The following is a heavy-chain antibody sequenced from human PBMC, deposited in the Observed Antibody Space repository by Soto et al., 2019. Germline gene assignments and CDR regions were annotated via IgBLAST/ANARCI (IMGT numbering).Heavy chain of an antibody. J-gene: IGHJ6*02. D-gene: IGHD3-3*01. CDR3: AKDVLRFLEWLAFYGMDV. CDR1: GFTFDDYA. CDR2: ISWNSGSI. V-gene: IGHV3-9*01. Sequence: PGGSLRLSCAASGFTFDDYAMHWVRQAPGKGLEWVSGISWNSGSIGYADSVKGRFTISRDIAKNSLYLQMNSLRAEDTAVYYCAKDVLRFLEWLAFYGMDVWGQGTTVTVSS.